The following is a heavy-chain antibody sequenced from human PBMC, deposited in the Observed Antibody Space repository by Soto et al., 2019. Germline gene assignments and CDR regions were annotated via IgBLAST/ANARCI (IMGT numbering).Heavy chain of an antibody. CDR3: ASRYGMDV. V-gene: IGHV3-30*03. CDR2: ISYDGSNK. CDR1: GFTFSSYG. J-gene: IGHJ6*02. Sequence: QVQLVESGGGVVQPGRSLRLSCAASGFTFSSYGMHWVRQAPGKGLEWVAVISYDGSNKYYADSVKGRFTISRDNSKNTLYLQRNSLRAEDTAVYYCASRYGMDVWGQGTTVTVSS.